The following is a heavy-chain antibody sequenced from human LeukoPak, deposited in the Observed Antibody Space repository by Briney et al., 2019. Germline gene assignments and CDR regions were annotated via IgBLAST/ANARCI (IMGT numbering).Heavy chain of an antibody. CDR3: ARSGGGHCSGGSCYSADY. D-gene: IGHD2-15*01. V-gene: IGHV5-51*01. J-gene: IGHJ4*02. CDR2: IYPGDSDT. Sequence: GESLKISCEGSGYSFTTYWIAWVRQMPGKGLEWMGIIYPGDSDTRYSPSFQGQVTISADKSISTAYLQWSSLKASDTAMYYCARSGGGHCSGGSCYSADYWGQGTLVTVSS. CDR1: GYSFTTYW.